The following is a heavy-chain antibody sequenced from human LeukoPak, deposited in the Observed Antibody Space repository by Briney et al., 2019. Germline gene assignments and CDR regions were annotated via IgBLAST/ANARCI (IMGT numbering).Heavy chain of an antibody. D-gene: IGHD4-17*01. CDR1: GGSFSGYY. CDR3: ATSMTTEFFWFDP. CDR2: INHSGNT. V-gene: IGHV4-34*01. Sequence: SETLSLTCAVYGGSFSGYYWSWIRQAPGKGLEWIGEINHSGNTNYNPSLKSRVTISGDTSKNQFSLKLSSVTAADTAVYYCATSMTTEFFWFDPWGQGTLVTVSS. J-gene: IGHJ5*02.